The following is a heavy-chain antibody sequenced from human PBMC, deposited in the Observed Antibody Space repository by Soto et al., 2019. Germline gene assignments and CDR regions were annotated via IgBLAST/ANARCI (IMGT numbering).Heavy chain of an antibody. D-gene: IGHD5-12*01. CDR1: GASISSGDYF. J-gene: IGHJ4*02. V-gene: IGHV4-30-4*01. Sequence: SETLSLTCTVSGASISSGDYFWSWIRQSPGKGLQWIGYIYDSGSSYYNPSLKSRVTMSVDTSKNQFSLKLSSVTAADTAVYYCAREKGYIAGPKNFDYWGQGALVTVSS. CDR3: AREKGYIAGPKNFDY. CDR2: IYDSGSS.